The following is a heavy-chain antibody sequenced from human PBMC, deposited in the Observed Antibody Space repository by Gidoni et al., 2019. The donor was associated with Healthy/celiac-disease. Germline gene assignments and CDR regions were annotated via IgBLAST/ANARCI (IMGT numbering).Heavy chain of an antibody. J-gene: IGHJ3*02. CDR2: LNHSGST. D-gene: IGHD1-26*01. CDR3: ARGPYSGSYDGNDAFDI. V-gene: IGHV4-34*01. Sequence: QVQLQQWGAGLLKPSETLSLTCAVYGGSFSGYYWSWIRQPPGKGLEWIGELNHSGSTNYNPSLKSRGTISVDTSKNQFSLKLSSVTAADTAVYYCARGPYSGSYDGNDAFDIWGQGTMVTVSS. CDR1: GGSFSGYY.